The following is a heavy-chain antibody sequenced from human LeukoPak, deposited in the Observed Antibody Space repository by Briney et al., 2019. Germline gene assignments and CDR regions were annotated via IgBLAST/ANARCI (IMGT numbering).Heavy chain of an antibody. D-gene: IGHD1-26*01. J-gene: IGHJ4*02. CDR2: INPDNGGA. V-gene: IGHV1-2*02. Sequence: ASVKVSCKASGYSFTGYYIHWVRLAPGQGLEWLGWINPDNGGANYAEKFQGRVTMTRDTSISTAYMEVTGLTSDDTAVSYCARDLRGLGDYFDFWGQGTLVTVSS. CDR1: GYSFTGYY. CDR3: ARDLRGLGDYFDF.